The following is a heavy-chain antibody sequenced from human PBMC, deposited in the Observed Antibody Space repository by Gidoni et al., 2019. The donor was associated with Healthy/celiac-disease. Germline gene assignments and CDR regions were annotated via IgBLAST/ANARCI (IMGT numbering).Heavy chain of an antibody. CDR2: TYYWTKWYN. J-gene: IGHJ6*02. CDR1: GVRVSSTSAP. CDR3: ARALSGWHVVNYYDGMDV. Sequence: QVQLPQSGPGPATPSQPPPPTRAISGVRVSSTSAPWHWLRQSPSGGPEWLGRTYYWTKWYNDYAVAVKSRITINPDTSKNQFSLQLNSVTPEGTAVYYCARALSGWHVVNYYDGMDVWGQGTTVTVSS. D-gene: IGHD6-19*01. V-gene: IGHV6-1*01.